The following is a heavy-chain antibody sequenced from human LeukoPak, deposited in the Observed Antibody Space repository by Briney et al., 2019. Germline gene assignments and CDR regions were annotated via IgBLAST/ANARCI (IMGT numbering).Heavy chain of an antibody. D-gene: IGHD2-2*01. Sequence: GGSLRLSCAASGFTLSSYAMSWVRQAPGKGLEWVSAISGSGGSTYYADSVKGRFTISRDNSKNTLYLQMNSLRAEDTAVYYCAKDSRGYCSSTSCLVPWFDPWGQGTLVTVSS. J-gene: IGHJ5*02. CDR3: AKDSRGYCSSTSCLVPWFDP. CDR1: GFTLSSYA. CDR2: ISGSGGST. V-gene: IGHV3-23*01.